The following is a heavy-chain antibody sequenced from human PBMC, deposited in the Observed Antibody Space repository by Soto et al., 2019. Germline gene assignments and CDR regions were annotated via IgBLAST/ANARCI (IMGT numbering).Heavy chain of an antibody. J-gene: IGHJ4*02. CDR3: VRGYSGTYRIDF. Sequence: GGSLRLSCAASGFSFSSYWMHWVRQVPGKGLVWVSRINTDGRTTNYTDSVKGRFTISRDNAKSTLHLQMNSLRAEDTAVYYCVRGYSGTYRIDFWGQGALVTVSS. CDR2: INTDGRTT. V-gene: IGHV3-74*01. CDR1: GFSFSSYW. D-gene: IGHD1-26*01.